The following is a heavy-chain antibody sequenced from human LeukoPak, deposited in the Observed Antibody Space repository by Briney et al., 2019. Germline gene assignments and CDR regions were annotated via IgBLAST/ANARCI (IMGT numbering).Heavy chain of an antibody. D-gene: IGHD4-17*01. CDR3: ATHYGDYLDAFDI. Sequence: GGSLRLSCAASGFTFSSYAMSWVRQAPGKGLEWVAVISYDGSNKYYADSVKGRFTISRDNSKNTLYLQMNSLRAEDTAVYYCATHYGDYLDAFDIWGQGTMVTVSS. CDR2: ISYDGSNK. V-gene: IGHV3-30*03. CDR1: GFTFSSYA. J-gene: IGHJ3*02.